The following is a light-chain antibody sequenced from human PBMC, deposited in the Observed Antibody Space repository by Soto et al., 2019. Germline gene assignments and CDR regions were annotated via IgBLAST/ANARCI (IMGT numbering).Light chain of an antibody. J-gene: IGKJ1*01. Sequence: DIQMTQSPSTLSASVGDRVTITCRASQSISSWLAWYQQKPGKAPKLLINDASSLESGVPSRFSGSGSGKEFTLTISSLQPDDFATYYCQQYNSYSEAFGQGTKV. V-gene: IGKV1-5*01. CDR2: DAS. CDR1: QSISSW. CDR3: QQYNSYSEA.